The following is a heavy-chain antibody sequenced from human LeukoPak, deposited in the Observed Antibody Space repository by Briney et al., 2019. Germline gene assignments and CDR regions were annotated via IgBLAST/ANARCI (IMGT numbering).Heavy chain of an antibody. Sequence: GGSLRLSCAASGFTFSTYNMNWVRQAPGKGLEWVSFISSGSEIIYYADSVKGRFTVSRDNAKNSLYLQMNSLRDEDTAVYYCARARYTSGWETLDYWGQGTLVTVSS. CDR3: ARARYTSGWETLDY. D-gene: IGHD6-19*01. CDR1: GFTFSTYN. J-gene: IGHJ4*02. V-gene: IGHV3-48*02. CDR2: ISSGSEII.